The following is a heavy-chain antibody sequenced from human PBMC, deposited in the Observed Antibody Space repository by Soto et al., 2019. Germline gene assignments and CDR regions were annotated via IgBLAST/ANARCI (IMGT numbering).Heavy chain of an antibody. V-gene: IGHV3-64*01. CDR2: ISSNGGST. CDR3: ARTSGYAFDS. J-gene: IGHJ4*02. CDR1: GFTFSSYA. D-gene: IGHD5-12*01. Sequence: EVQLVESGGGLVQPGGSLRLSCAASGFTFSSYAMHWVRQAPGKGLEYVSVISSNGGSTYYANSVKGRFTISRDNSKNTLYLQMGSLRAEDMAVYYCARTSGYAFDSWGQGTLVTVPS.